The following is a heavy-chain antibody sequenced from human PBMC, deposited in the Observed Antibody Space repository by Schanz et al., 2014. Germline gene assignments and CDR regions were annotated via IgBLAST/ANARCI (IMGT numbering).Heavy chain of an antibody. Sequence: QVQLQQWGAGLLKPSETLSLTCAVYGGSFSGYYWSWIRQPPGKGLEWIAEINHGGSTNYNPSLKSLVTISVDTSKNQLSLKLRSVTAADTAVYYCARGGSVATIAPYTWFDPWGQGTLVTVSS. V-gene: IGHV4-34*01. CDR2: INHGGST. CDR3: ARGGSVATIAPYTWFDP. J-gene: IGHJ5*02. D-gene: IGHD5-12*01. CDR1: GGSFSGYY.